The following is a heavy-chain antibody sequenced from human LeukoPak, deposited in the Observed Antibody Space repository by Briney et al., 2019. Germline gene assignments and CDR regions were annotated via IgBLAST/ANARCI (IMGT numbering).Heavy chain of an antibody. CDR2: IKQDGSEK. Sequence: GGSLRLSCAASGFTFSSYWMSWVRQAPGKGLEWVANIKQDGSEKYYVDSVKGRFTISRDNAKNSLYLQMNSLRAEDTAVYYCASGSSGWQLGFDYWGQGTLVTVSS. D-gene: IGHD6-19*01. V-gene: IGHV3-7*01. CDR3: ASGSSGWQLGFDY. J-gene: IGHJ4*02. CDR1: GFTFSSYW.